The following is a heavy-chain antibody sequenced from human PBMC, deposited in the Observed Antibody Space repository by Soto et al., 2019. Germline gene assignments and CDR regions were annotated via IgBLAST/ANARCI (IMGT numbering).Heavy chain of an antibody. Sequence: PSETLSLTCTVSGGSISSYYWSWIRQPPGKGLEWIGYIYYSGSTNYNPSLKSRVTISVDTSKNQFSLKLSSVTAADTAVYYCARSAHRGVAGIGDYYYGMDVWGQGTTVTVSS. CDR2: IYYSGST. J-gene: IGHJ6*02. CDR3: ARSAHRGVAGIGDYYYGMDV. CDR1: GGSISSYY. V-gene: IGHV4-59*08. D-gene: IGHD6-19*01.